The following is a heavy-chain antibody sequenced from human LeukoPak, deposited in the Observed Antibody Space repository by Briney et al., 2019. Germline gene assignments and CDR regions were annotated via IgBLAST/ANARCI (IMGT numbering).Heavy chain of an antibody. J-gene: IGHJ4*02. CDR2: ISSSSSYI. D-gene: IGHD2/OR15-2a*01. CDR1: GFTFSSYS. CDR3: AKDSTTLAEDFDY. V-gene: IGHV3-21*04. Sequence: PGGSLRLSCAASGFTFSSYSMNWVRQAPGKGLEWVSSISSSSSYIYYANSVKGRFTISRDNSKNTLYLQMNSLRAEDTAVYYCAKDSTTLAEDFDYWGQGTLVTVSS.